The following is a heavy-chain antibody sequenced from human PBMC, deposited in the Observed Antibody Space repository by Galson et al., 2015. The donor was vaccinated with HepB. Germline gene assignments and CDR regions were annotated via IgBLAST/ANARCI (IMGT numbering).Heavy chain of an antibody. CDR2: INSDGSST. J-gene: IGHJ4*02. V-gene: IGHV3-74*01. Sequence: SLRLSCAASGFTFSSYWMHWVRQAPGKGLVWVSRINSDGSSTSYADSVKGRFTISRDNAKNTLYLQMNSLRVEDTAVYYCARVATFDRDSSWYAPFFDYWGQGTLVTVSS. D-gene: IGHD6-13*01. CDR1: GFTFSSYW. CDR3: ARVATFDRDSSWYAPFFDY.